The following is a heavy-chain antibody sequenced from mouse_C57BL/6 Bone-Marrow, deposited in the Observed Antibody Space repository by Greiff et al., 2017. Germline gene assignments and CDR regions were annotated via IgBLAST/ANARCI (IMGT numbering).Heavy chain of an antibody. J-gene: IGHJ4*01. Sequence: QVQLQQSGAELARPGASVKMSCKASGYTFTSYTMHWVKQRPGQGLEWIGYINPSSGYTKYNQKFKDKATLTADKSSSTAYMQLSSLTSEDSAVYYCARTLTTTGPYYAMDYWGQGTSVTVSS. CDR2: INPSSGYT. D-gene: IGHD1-1*01. V-gene: IGHV1-4*01. CDR1: GYTFTSYT. CDR3: ARTLTTTGPYYAMDY.